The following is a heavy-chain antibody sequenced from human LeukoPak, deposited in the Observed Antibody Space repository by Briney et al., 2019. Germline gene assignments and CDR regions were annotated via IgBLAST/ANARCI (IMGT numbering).Heavy chain of an antibody. D-gene: IGHD3-22*01. CDR3: AREGSSGYYYFDY. V-gene: IGHV4-34*01. J-gene: IGHJ4*02. CDR2: INHSGST. Sequence: SETQSLTCAVYGGSFSGYYWSWIRQPPGKGLEWIGEINHSGSTNYNPSLKSRVTISVDTSKNQFPLKLSSVTAADTAVYYCAREGSSGYYYFDYWGQGTLVTVSS. CDR1: GGSFSGYY.